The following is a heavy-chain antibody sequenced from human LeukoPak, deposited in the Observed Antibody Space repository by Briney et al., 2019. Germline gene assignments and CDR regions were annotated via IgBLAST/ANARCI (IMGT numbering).Heavy chain of an antibody. CDR1: GDSISNDNW. CDR3: ARGGFFAPFDY. J-gene: IGHJ4*02. D-gene: IGHD5-12*01. Sequence: PSETLSLTCTVSGDSISNDNWWSWVRQPPGKGLEWIGEMYHSGRINYNPSLKSRVTISVEKSKNYFSLNMTSVTAADTALYYCARGGFFAPFDYWVQGTLVTVSS. V-gene: IGHV4-4*02. CDR2: MYHSGRI.